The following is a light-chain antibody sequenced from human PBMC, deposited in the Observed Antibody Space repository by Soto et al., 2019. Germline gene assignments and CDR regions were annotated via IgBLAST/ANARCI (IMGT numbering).Light chain of an antibody. CDR1: QTVSSNY. V-gene: IGKV3-20*01. CDR3: QLYTGPPTT. CDR2: AAS. Sequence: EIVSTQSPDTLSLSPGERATLSCRASQTVSSNYLAWYQQKPGQAPRLLIYAASTRATGIPDRFSGSGSGTDFSLSISRLEPEDVAVYYCQLYTGPPTTFGQGTRLEIK. J-gene: IGKJ5*01.